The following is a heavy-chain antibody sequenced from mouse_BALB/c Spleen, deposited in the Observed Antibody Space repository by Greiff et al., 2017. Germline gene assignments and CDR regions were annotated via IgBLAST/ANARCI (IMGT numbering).Heavy chain of an antibody. V-gene: IGHV5-17*02. D-gene: IGHD4-1*02. CDR1: GFTFSSYG. Sequence: EVQLVESGAGLVQPGGSRKLSCAASGFTFSSYGMHWVRQAPEKGLEWVAYISSGSSTIYYADTVKGRATITRDNPKNTLFLQMTSLRSEDAAMYDCARSTFGYAMDYWGQGTSVTVSS. J-gene: IGHJ4*01. CDR3: ARSTFGYAMDY. CDR2: ISSGSSTI.